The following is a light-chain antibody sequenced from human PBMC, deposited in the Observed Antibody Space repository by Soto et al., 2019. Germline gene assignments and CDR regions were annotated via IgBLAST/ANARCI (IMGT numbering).Light chain of an antibody. CDR3: QQYCSSPLT. V-gene: IGKV3-20*01. Sequence: EIVLTQSPGTLSLSPGERATLSCRASQSVSSSFLAWYQQKPGQAPRLLIYGASSRATGIPDRFSGSGSGTDFTLTITRLEPEDFAVYSFQQYCSSPLTFGQGTKVQIK. CDR1: QSVSSSF. J-gene: IGKJ1*01. CDR2: GAS.